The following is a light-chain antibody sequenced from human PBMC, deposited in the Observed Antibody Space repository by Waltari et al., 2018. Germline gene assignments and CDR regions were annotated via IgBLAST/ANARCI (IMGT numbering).Light chain of an antibody. Sequence: ETVMMQSPATLSVSPGERATLSCRASQSVSSNLAWYQQKPGQAPRLLIYDVFTRATGIPARFSGSGSGTEFTLSISSLQSEDFAVYYCQQYNNWPRTFGQGTKVEIK. V-gene: IGKV3-15*01. CDR3: QQYNNWPRT. J-gene: IGKJ1*01. CDR2: DVF. CDR1: QSVSSN.